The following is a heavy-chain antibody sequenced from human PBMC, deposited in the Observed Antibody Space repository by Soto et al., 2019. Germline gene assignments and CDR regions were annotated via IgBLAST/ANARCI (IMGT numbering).Heavy chain of an antibody. CDR3: ARVLKESFLTDF. CDR2: IWYDGSNK. J-gene: IGHJ4*02. D-gene: IGHD3-3*01. CDR1: GFTFSRYV. Sequence: QVQLVESGGGVVQPGRSLRLSCAASGFTFSRYVMHWVRQAPGKGLEWVAVIWYDGSNKYYADSVKGRLTISRDNSKNTLYLPMNRLRAEDTAVYYCARVLKESFLTDFWGQGTLVTVSS. V-gene: IGHV3-33*01.